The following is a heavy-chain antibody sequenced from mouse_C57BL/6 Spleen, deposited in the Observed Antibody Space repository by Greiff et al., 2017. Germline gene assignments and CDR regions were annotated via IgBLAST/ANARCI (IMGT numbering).Heavy chain of an antibody. CDR1: GYTFTSYW. CDR2: IDPSDSDT. CDR3: ARDDYNSGFDY. V-gene: IGHV1-52*01. D-gene: IGHD2-4*01. J-gene: IGHJ2*01. Sequence: QVQLQQPGAELVRPGSSVKLSCKASGYTFTSYWMHWVKQRPIQGLEWIGNIDPSDSDTHYNQKFKDKATLTVDKSSSTAYMQLSILTSEDSAVYSSARDDYNSGFDYWGQGTTLTVSS.